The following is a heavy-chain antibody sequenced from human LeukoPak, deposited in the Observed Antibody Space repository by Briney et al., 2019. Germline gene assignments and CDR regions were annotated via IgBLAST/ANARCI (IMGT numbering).Heavy chain of an antibody. D-gene: IGHD1-7*01. V-gene: IGHV4-38-2*01. CDR3: ARTSTGTTDSFDY. Sequence: SETLSLTCAVSGYSISSGFYWGWIRQPPGKGLEWIGTIYRSGTTYYNPSLKSRDTISADTSKTQFSLKLSSVTAADTALYYCARTSTGTTDSFDYWGQGTLVTVSS. CDR1: GYSISSGFY. CDR2: IYRSGTT. J-gene: IGHJ4*02.